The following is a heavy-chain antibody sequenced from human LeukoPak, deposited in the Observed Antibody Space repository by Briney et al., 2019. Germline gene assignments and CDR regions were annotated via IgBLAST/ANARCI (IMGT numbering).Heavy chain of an antibody. CDR1: GFIVSSNY. CDR2: LYSGGST. V-gene: IGHV3-53*01. Sequence: QPGGSLRLSCAASGFIVSSNYMSWARQAPGKGLEWVSILYSGGSTYYADSVKGRFTISRDNSKNTLYLQMNSLRAEDTAVYYCARDGSYLDYWGQGTLVTVSS. CDR3: ARDGSYLDY. J-gene: IGHJ4*02.